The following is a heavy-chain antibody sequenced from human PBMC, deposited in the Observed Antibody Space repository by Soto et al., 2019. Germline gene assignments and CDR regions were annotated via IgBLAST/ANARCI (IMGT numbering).Heavy chain of an antibody. CDR2: INPSGGST. J-gene: IGHJ6*02. V-gene: IGHV1-46*01. D-gene: IGHD3-3*01. Sequence: ASVKVSCKASGYTFTSYYMHWVRQAPGQGLEWMGIINPSGGSTSYAQKFQGRVTMTRDTSTSTVYMELSSLRSEDTAVYYCASGDDFWSGRTYYSMDVWGQGTMVTVSS. CDR1: GYTFTSYY. CDR3: ASGDDFWSGRTYYSMDV.